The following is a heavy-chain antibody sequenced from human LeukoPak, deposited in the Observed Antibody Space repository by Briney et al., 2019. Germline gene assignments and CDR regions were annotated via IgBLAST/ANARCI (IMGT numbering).Heavy chain of an antibody. CDR3: ARDRPYTGGWRGFDY. CDR1: GGTFSRYA. J-gene: IGHJ4*02. V-gene: IGHV1-69*01. D-gene: IGHD6-19*01. CDR2: IIPMFGIA. Sequence: GASVKVSCKASGGTFSRYAISWVRQAPGQGLEWMGGIIPMFGIANYAQKFQGRVTITADESTSTAHMELSSLRSEDTAVYYCARDRPYTGGWRGFDYWGQGTLVTVSS.